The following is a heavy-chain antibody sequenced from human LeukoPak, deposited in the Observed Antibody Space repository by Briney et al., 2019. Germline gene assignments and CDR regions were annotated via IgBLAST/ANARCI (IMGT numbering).Heavy chain of an antibody. CDR1: GGSISSYY. CDR2: IYTSGST. J-gene: IGHJ4*02. CDR3: ASGLWFGRIDY. V-gene: IGHV4-4*07. Sequence: SETLSLTCTVSGGSISSYYRSWIRQPAGKGLEWIGRIYTSGSTNYNPSLRSRVTMSVDTSKNQFSLQLSSVTAAATAVYYCASGLWFGRIDYWGQGTLVTVSS. D-gene: IGHD3-10*01.